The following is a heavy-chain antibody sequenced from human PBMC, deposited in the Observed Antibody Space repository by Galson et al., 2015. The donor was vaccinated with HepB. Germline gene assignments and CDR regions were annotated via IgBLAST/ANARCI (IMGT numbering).Heavy chain of an antibody. J-gene: IGHJ4*02. D-gene: IGHD1-14*01. CDR1: GYTFTTYT. Sequence: CKASGYTFTTYTVHWVRQAPGQRLEWMGWINAGNGNTKYSQKFQGRVTITRDTSANTAFMELSNLNSEDTAVYYCARNASTGGFDLWGQGALVTVSS. V-gene: IGHV1-3*01. CDR2: INAGNGNT. CDR3: ARNASTGGFDL.